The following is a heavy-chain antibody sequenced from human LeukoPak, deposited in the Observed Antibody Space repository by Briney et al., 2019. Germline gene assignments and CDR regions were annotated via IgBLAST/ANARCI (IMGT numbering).Heavy chain of an antibody. CDR2: IIPIFGTT. Sequence: SVKVSCKASGGTFSSYAISWVRQAPGQGLEWMGRIIPIFGTTNYAQKFQGRVTITTDESTSTAYMELSSLRSENTAVYYCARESVPPYCGGDCCLDYWGQGTLVTVSS. V-gene: IGHV1-69*05. D-gene: IGHD2-21*02. CDR1: GGTFSSYA. J-gene: IGHJ4*02. CDR3: ARESVPPYCGGDCCLDY.